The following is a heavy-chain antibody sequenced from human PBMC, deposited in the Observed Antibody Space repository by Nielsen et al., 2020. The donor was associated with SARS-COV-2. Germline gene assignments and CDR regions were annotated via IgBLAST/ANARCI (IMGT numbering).Heavy chain of an antibody. D-gene: IGHD3-22*01. CDR1: GFRFEEYA. Sequence: GGSLRLSCAVAGFRFEEYAMHWVRQAPGKGLEWVSGINWNSGRMAYADSVKGRFAISRDNAKKSLFLQLNNLRSEDTAFYFCVKGGGLYFDGSGNWDLWGQGTLVTVSS. V-gene: IGHV3-9*01. J-gene: IGHJ5*02. CDR3: VKGGGLYFDGSGNWDL. CDR2: INWNSGRM.